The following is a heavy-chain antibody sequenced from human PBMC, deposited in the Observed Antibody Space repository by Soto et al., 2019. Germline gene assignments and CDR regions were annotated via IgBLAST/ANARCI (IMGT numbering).Heavy chain of an antibody. CDR3: ARERDGSGSYYYMDV. CDR2: ISAYNGNT. D-gene: IGHD3-10*01. V-gene: IGHV1-18*01. CDR1: GYTFTSYG. J-gene: IGHJ6*03. Sequence: QVPLVQSGAEVKKPGASVKVSCKASGYTFTSYGISWVRQAPGQGLEWMGWISAYNGNTNYAQKLQGRVTMTTDTSTSTDYMELRSLRSDDTAVYYCARERDGSGSYYYMDVWGKGTTVTVSS.